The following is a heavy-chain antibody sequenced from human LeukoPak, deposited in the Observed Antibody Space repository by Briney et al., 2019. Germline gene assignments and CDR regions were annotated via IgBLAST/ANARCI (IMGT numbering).Heavy chain of an antibody. V-gene: IGHV3-11*01. CDR1: GVSFKDYY. CDR2: INVNGGSM. J-gene: IGHJ4*02. D-gene: IGHD3-3*02. Sequence: PGGSLRLSCAASGVSFKDYYWSWIRQVPGEGLEWISYINVNGGSMQYADSVKGRFSISRDNPKNSLSLEMNSLRAEDTAVYYCAREPRILADGSYYFDYWGQGTLVTVSS. CDR3: AREPRILADGSYYFDY.